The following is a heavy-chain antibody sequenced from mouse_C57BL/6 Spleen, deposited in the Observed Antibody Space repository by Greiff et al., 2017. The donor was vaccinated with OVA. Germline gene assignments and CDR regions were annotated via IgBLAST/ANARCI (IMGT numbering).Heavy chain of an antibody. CDR3: GGSRQGGLAY. D-gene: IGHD3-1*01. J-gene: IGHJ3*01. V-gene: IGHV14-2*01. Sequence: EVQLQQSGAELVKPGASVKLSCTASGFNIKDYYMHWVKQRTEQGLEWIGRIDPEDGETKYAPEFQGKATITADTSSNTAYLQLSSLTSEDTAVYYCGGSRQGGLAYWGQGTLVTVSA. CDR1: GFNIKDYY. CDR2: IDPEDGET.